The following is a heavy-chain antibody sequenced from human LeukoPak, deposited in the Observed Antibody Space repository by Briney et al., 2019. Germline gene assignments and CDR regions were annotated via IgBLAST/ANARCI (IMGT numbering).Heavy chain of an antibody. J-gene: IGHJ4*02. CDR1: GSSISSYY. CDR3: ARRNTAMDLDY. V-gene: IGHV4-59*01. D-gene: IGHD5-18*01. Sequence: SETLSLTCTVSGSSISSYYWSWIRQPPGKGLEWIGYIYYSGSTNYNPSLKSRVTISVDTSKNQFSLKLSSVTAADTAVYYCARRNTAMDLDYWGQGTLVTVSS. CDR2: IYYSGST.